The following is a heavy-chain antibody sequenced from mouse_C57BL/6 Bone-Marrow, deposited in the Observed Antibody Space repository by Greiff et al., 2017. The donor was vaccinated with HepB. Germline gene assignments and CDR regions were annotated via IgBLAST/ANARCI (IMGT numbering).Heavy chain of an antibody. CDR1: GYTFTSYW. Sequence: VQLQQPGAELVRPGSSVKLSCKASGYTFTSYWMDWVKQRPGQGLEWIGNIYPSDSETHYNHKFKDKATLTVDKSSSTAYMQLSSLTSEDSAVYFRAGHEEVLLWDDYDRPWFAYWGQGTLVTVSA. D-gene: IGHD2-4*01. CDR2: IYPSDSET. V-gene: IGHV1-61*01. CDR3: AGHEEVLLWDDYDRPWFAY. J-gene: IGHJ3*01.